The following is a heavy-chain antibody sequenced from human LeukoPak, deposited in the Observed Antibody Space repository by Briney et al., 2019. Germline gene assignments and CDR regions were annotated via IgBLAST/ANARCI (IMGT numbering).Heavy chain of an antibody. V-gene: IGHV3-21*01. CDR2: ISSSSSYI. CDR3: ARDSGYYYGYAFDI. CDR1: GFTFSSYS. J-gene: IGHJ3*02. Sequence: GGSLSLSCAASGFTFSSYSMNWVRQAPGKGLEWVSSISSSSSYIYYADSVKGRFTISRDNAKNSLYLQMNSLRAEDTAVYYCARDSGYYYGYAFDIWGQGTMVTVSS. D-gene: IGHD3-22*01.